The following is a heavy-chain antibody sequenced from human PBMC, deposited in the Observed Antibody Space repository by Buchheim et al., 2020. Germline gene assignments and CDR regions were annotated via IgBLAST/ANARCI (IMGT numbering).Heavy chain of an antibody. J-gene: IGHJ6*02. D-gene: IGHD3-10*01. CDR1: GFTFISYG. CDR3: AKPRRGGYYYYGTNV. Sequence: QVQLVESGGGVVQPGRSLRLSCTASGFTFISYGMHWVRQAPGKGLEWVAVISNDGSNKYYADSVKGRFTISRDNSKNTLYLQMNSLRAEDTAVYYCAKPRRGGYYYYGTNVWGQGTT. V-gene: IGHV3-30*18. CDR2: ISNDGSNK.